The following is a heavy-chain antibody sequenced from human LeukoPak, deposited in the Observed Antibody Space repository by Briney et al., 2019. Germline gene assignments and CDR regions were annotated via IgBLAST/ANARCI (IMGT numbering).Heavy chain of an antibody. CDR1: GFTFDDYA. J-gene: IGHJ4*02. V-gene: IGHV3-9*03. CDR2: ISWNSGSI. CDR3: VKRWTGTTIGQQDY. D-gene: IGHD1-1*01. Sequence: GGSLRLSCAASGFTFDDYAMHWVRQAPGKGLEWVSGISWNSGSIDYADSVKGRFTISRDNSKNTLYLQMNSLRAEDMAVYYCVKRWTGTTIGQQDYWGQGTLVTVSS.